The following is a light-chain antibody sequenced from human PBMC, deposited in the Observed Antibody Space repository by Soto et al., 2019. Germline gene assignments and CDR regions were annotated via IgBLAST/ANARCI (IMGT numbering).Light chain of an antibody. CDR2: GAS. V-gene: IGKV1-39*01. Sequence: DIQMTQSPSSVSASVGDRFTITCLPSRSISNYLNWYQHKPGEAPKLLIYGASNLQTGIPPRFSGSRSGTEFILTISNLQPEDAATYFCQQSYDMPTWTFGQRTKVDIK. CDR1: RSISNY. J-gene: IGKJ1*01. CDR3: QQSYDMPTWT.